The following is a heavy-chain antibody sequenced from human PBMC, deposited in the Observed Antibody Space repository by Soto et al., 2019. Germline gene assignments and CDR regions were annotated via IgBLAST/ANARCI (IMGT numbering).Heavy chain of an antibody. D-gene: IGHD3-22*01. CDR3: AKDRTMIVVVNPLDY. J-gene: IGHJ4*02. V-gene: IGHV3-30*18. CDR2: ISYDGSNK. CDR1: GFTFSSYG. Sequence: PGGSLRLSCAASGFTFSSYGMHWVRQAPGKGLEWVAVISYDGSNKYYADSVKGRFTISRDNSKNTLYLQMNSLGAEDTAVYYCAKDRTMIVVVNPLDYWGQGNLVTVS.